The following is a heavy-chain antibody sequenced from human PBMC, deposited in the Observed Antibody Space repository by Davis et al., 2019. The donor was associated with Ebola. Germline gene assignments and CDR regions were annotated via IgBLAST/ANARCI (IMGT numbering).Heavy chain of an antibody. V-gene: IGHV4-34*01. D-gene: IGHD2-15*01. J-gene: IGHJ4*02. CDR3: ASTFTCSGGSCYRY. CDR1: GGSFSGYY. Sequence: PGGSLRLSCAVYGGSFSGYYWSWIRQPPGKGLEWIGEINHSGSTNYNPSLKSRVTISVDTSKNQFSLKLSSVTAADTAVYYCASTFTCSGGSCYRYWGQGTLVTVSS. CDR2: INHSGST.